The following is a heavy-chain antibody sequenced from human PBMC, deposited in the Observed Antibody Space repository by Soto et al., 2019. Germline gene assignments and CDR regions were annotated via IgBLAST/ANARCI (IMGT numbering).Heavy chain of an antibody. V-gene: IGHV1-8*01. D-gene: IGHD2-21*02. CDR2: MNPNSGNT. J-gene: IGHJ6*02. CDR3: ARGRIVVVTADGMDV. CDR1: GYTFTSYD. Sequence: ASVKVSCKASGYTFTSYDINWVRQATGQGPEWMGWMNPNSGNTGYAQKFQGRVTMTRNTSISTAYMELSSLRSEDTAVYYCARGRIVVVTADGMDVWGQGTTVTVSS.